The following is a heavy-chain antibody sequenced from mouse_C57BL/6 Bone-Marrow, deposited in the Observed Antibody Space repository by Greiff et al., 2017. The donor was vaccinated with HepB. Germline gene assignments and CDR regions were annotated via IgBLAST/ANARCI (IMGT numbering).Heavy chain of an antibody. CDR3: ARDDGNYPSGWYFDV. D-gene: IGHD2-3*01. V-gene: IGHV1-69*01. CDR2: IDPSDSYT. Sequence: VQLQQPGAELVMPGASVKLSCKASGYTFTSYWMHWVKQRPGQGLEWIGEIDPSDSYTNYNQKFKGKSTLTVDKSSSTAYMQLSSLTSEDSAVYYCARDDGNYPSGWYFDVWGTGTTVTVSS. J-gene: IGHJ1*03. CDR1: GYTFTSYW.